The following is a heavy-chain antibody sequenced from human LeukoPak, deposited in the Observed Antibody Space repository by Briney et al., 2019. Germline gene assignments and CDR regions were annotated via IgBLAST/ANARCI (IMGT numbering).Heavy chain of an antibody. CDR1: GFTFSSYD. V-gene: IGHV3-48*01. Sequence: GGSLRLSCSASGFTFSSYDFNWVRQAPGKGLEWVSYVSSSSTTIYYVDFVKGRFTISRDNAKSSLYLQIKSLRAEDTAVYYCARESRPYGAFDIWGQGTMVTVSS. CDR3: ARESRPYGAFDI. D-gene: IGHD4-17*01. J-gene: IGHJ3*02. CDR2: VSSSSTTI.